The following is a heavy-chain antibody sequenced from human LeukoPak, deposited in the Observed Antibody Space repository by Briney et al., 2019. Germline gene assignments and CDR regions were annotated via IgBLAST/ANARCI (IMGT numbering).Heavy chain of an antibody. CDR2: IHRGGST. J-gene: IGHJ4*02. D-gene: IGHD1-26*01. CDR1: GFIVSNNY. Sequence: GGSLRLSCAASGFIVSNNYMNWVRQAPGKGLEWVSVIHRGGSTYYAHSVKGRFTISRDNSKNTVNLQMNDLRAEDTAVYYCARSWDARLNFDYWGQGTLVTVSS. V-gene: IGHV3-66*02. CDR3: ARSWDARLNFDY.